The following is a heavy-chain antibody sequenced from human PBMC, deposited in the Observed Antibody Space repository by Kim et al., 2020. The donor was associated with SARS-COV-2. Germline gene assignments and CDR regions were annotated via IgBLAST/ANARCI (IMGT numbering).Heavy chain of an antibody. CDR3: ARGWITMVRGDV. CDR1: GFTFSSYS. D-gene: IGHD3-10*01. Sequence: GGSLRLSCAASGFTFSSYSMNWVRQAPGKGLEWVSSISSSSSYIYYADSVKGRFTISRDNAKNSLYLQMNSLRAEDTAVYYCARGWITMVRGDVWGQGTTVTVSS. CDR2: ISSSSSYI. J-gene: IGHJ6*02. V-gene: IGHV3-21*01.